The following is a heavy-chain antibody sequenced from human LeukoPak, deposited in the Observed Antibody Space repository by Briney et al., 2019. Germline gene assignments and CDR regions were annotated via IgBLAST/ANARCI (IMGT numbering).Heavy chain of an antibody. J-gene: IGHJ4*02. CDR3: AKGGATVIDY. CDR2: INSDGSIT. V-gene: IGHV3-74*01. CDR1: GFTFSNYW. Sequence: PGGSLRLSCAASGFTFSNYWMHWVRQAPGKGLVWVSRINSDGSITTSADSVKGRFTISRDNAKNTLYLQMNSLRAEDTAVYYCAKGGATVIDYWGQGTLVTVSS. D-gene: IGHD4-17*01.